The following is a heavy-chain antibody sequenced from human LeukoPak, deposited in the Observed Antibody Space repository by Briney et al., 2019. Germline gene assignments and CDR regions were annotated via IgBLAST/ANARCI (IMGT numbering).Heavy chain of an antibody. CDR3: AKGYSGSYSAFDY. CDR2: ISSSGDST. J-gene: IGHJ4*02. CDR1: GFTFSSYA. V-gene: IGHV3-23*01. Sequence: GGSLRLSCAASGFTFSSYAMIWVRQAPGKGLEWVSTISSSGDSTYYADSVKGRFTISRDNSENTLYLQMNSLRAEDTAVYFCAKGYSGSYSAFDYWGQGTLVTVSS. D-gene: IGHD1-26*01.